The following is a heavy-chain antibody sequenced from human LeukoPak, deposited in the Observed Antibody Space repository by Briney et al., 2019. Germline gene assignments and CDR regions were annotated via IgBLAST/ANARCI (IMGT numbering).Heavy chain of an antibody. V-gene: IGHV3-48*03. CDR3: ARKLTGTTYLDC. CDR1: GFPFSSYD. J-gene: IGHJ4*02. Sequence: GGSLRLSCATSGFPFSSYDMNWVRQAPGKGLEWVSYIHSSGGTIYYADSVKGRFTISRDSAKNSVYLRMNSLRAEDTALYYCARKLTGTTYLDCWGQGILVTVSS. CDR2: IHSSGGTI. D-gene: IGHD1-1*01.